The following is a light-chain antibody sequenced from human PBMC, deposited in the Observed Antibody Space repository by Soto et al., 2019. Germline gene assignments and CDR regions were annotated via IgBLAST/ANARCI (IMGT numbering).Light chain of an antibody. J-gene: IGKJ5*01. CDR2: GAS. Sequence: EIVLTQSPGTLSLSPGERATLSCRASQSVSSSYLAWYQQKPGQAPRLLIYGASNRATGIPDRFSGSGSGTDFTLTISSLQSEDFATYYCQQSYSTPITLGQGTRLEIK. V-gene: IGKV3-20*01. CDR1: QSVSSSY. CDR3: QQSYSTPIT.